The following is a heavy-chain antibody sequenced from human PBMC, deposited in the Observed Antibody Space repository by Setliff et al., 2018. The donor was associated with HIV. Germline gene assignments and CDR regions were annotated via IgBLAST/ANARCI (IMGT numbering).Heavy chain of an antibody. CDR2: IYSGGGT. CDR1: GFSVSSDY. J-gene: IGHJ2*01. V-gene: IGHV3-53*05. Sequence: SLRLSCAASGFSVSSDYMAWVRQAPGKGLEWLSFIYSGGGTYYGDSVKGRFTITRDDSKNTIYLQMNSLRIEDTAVYYCARDRSRGYWYFDLWGRGTLVTVSS. CDR3: ARDRSRGYWYFDL. D-gene: IGHD3-10*01.